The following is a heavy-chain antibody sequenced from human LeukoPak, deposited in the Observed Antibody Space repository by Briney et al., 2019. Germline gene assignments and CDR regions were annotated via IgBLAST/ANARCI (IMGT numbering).Heavy chain of an antibody. CDR2: IHNTGST. V-gene: IGHV4-31*03. D-gene: IGHD2-15*01. J-gene: IGHJ3*01. CDR3: VGDRYLGTWRAFDV. Sequence: SQTLSLTCTVSGGSINIYYWTWIRKHPRKGLEWIGYIHNTGSTYNPTLKTRVTISKDTSANQFSLTLTSVTAADTAVYYCVGDRYLGTWRAFDVWGQGTMVTVSS. CDR1: GGSINIYY.